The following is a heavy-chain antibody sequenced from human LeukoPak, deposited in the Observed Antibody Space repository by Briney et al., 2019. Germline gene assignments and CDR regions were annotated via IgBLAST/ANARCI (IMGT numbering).Heavy chain of an antibody. Sequence: SETLSLTCTVSGGSISNYYWSWIRQPPGKGLEWIGFIYYSGSTNYNPSLKSRVTISVDTSRNQFSLKLFSVTAADTAVYYCAKVSHRDNAGTGKYYFDNWGQGALVTVSS. V-gene: IGHV4-59*01. CDR1: GGSISNYY. D-gene: IGHD1-14*01. J-gene: IGHJ4*02. CDR2: IYYSGST. CDR3: AKVSHRDNAGTGKYYFDN.